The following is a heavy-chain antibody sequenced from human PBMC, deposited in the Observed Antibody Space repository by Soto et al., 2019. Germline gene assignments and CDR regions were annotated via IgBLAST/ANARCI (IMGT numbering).Heavy chain of an antibody. V-gene: IGHV4-34*01. CDR3: ARDIGRSHYIYFNP. Sequence: SETLSLTCAVYGGSFSGYYWSWIRQPPGKGLEWIGEINHSGSTYYNPSLSSRVTISIDRSKNQFSLMLASVTAADTAVYFCARDIGRSHYIYFNPWGQGTLVTVSS. D-gene: IGHD4-4*01. CDR1: GGSFSGYY. CDR2: INHSGST. J-gene: IGHJ5*02.